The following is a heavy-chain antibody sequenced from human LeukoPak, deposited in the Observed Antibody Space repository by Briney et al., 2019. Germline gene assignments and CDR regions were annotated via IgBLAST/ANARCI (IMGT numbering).Heavy chain of an antibody. CDR2: IHYSGRT. CDR3: ARRRSGEMNY. J-gene: IGHJ4*02. V-gene: IGHV4-59*12. Sequence: PSETLSLTCSVSGASISSDGSPPGKGLEWIGYIHYSGRTDYNPSLKSRVTISVDTSKNQFSLKLSSVTAADTAVYYCARRRSGEMNYWGQGTLVTVSS. CDR1: GASISSD. D-gene: IGHD5-24*01.